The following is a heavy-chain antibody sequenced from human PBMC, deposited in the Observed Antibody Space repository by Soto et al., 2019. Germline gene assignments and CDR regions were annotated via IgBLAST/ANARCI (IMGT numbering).Heavy chain of an antibody. CDR3: ARGPVAGSDF. J-gene: IGHJ4*02. CDR1: GYTFTSYG. Sequence: QVQLVQSGGEVKRPAASVKVSCKASGYTFTSYGIFWVRQAPGQGLELMGWISPYSGETRYAEKFQDRVTLTTDTSTKTTDMDLRNLKSDDTAVYWCARGPVAGSDFWGQGTLVTVSS. D-gene: IGHD6-19*01. CDR2: ISPYSGET. V-gene: IGHV1-18*04.